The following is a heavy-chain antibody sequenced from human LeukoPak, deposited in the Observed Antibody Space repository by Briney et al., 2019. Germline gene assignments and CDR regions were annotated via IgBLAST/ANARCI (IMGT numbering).Heavy chain of an antibody. V-gene: IGHV4-59*01. J-gene: IGHJ4*02. CDR2: IYYSGST. CDR3: ARVQTPSGSGSYSFDY. CDR1: GGSISSYY. D-gene: IGHD3-10*01. Sequence: SETLSLTCTVSGGSISSYYWSWIRQPPGKGLEWLGYIYYSGSTNYNPSLESRVTISLDTSKNQFSLKLSSVTAADTAVYYCARVQTPSGSGSYSFDYWGQGTLVTVSS.